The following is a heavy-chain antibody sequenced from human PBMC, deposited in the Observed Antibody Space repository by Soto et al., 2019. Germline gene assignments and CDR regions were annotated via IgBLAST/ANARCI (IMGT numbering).Heavy chain of an antibody. Sequence: PGGALRLSCAASGFTFRNFAMSWVRQAPGEGLEWVSSISSSGSTMYYADSVKGRFTTSRDNARNSLFLQMNSLRDDDTAVYYCASLLSGSYNYWGRGTLVTVSS. D-gene: IGHD1-26*01. CDR1: GFTFRNFA. V-gene: IGHV3-48*02. CDR2: ISSSGSTM. J-gene: IGHJ4*02. CDR3: ASLLSGSYNY.